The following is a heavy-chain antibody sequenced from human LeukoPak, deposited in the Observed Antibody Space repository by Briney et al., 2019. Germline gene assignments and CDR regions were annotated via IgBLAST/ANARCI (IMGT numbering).Heavy chain of an antibody. V-gene: IGHV4-31*03. CDR2: IYYSGRT. J-gene: IGHJ6*02. Sequence: SETLSLTCTVSGGSISSGGYYWSWIRQHPGKGLEWIGYIYYSGRTYYNPSLKSRVTISVDTSKNQFSLKLSSVTAADTAVYYCARRVYDFWSGYRTELGLYYYYGMDVWGQGTTVTVSS. CDR1: GGSISSGGYY. D-gene: IGHD3-3*01. CDR3: ARRVYDFWSGYRTELGLYYYYGMDV.